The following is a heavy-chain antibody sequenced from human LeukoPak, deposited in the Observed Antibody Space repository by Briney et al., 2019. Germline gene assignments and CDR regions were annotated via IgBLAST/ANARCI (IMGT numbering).Heavy chain of an antibody. CDR2: IYTSGST. D-gene: IGHD1-1*01. CDR3: ARASRLYYYYGMDV. J-gene: IGHJ6*02. Sequence: SETLSLTCTVSGGSISSYYWSWIRQPDGKGMEWIGRIYTSGSTNYNPSLKSRVTMSVATSKNQFSLKLSSVTAADTAVYYCARASRLYYYYGMDVWGQGTTVTVSS. V-gene: IGHV4-4*07. CDR1: GGSISSYY.